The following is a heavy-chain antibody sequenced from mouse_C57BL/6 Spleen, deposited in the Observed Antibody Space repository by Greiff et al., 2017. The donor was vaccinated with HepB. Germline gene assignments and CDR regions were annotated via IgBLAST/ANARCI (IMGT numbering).Heavy chain of an antibody. CDR3: AMYYYGSRSFFDY. V-gene: IGHV1-26*01. CDR2: INPNNGGT. Sequence: EVQLQQSGPELVKPGASVKISCKASGYTFTDYYMNWVKQSHGKSLEWIGDINPNNGGTSYNQKFKGKATLTVDKSSSTAYMELRSLTSEDSAVYYCAMYYYGSRSFFDYWGQGTTLTVSS. D-gene: IGHD1-1*01. CDR1: GYTFTDYY. J-gene: IGHJ2*01.